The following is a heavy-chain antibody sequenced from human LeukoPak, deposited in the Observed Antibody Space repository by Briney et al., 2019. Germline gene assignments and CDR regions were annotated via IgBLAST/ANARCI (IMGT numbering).Heavy chain of an antibody. CDR1: GFTFSSYA. J-gene: IGHJ4*02. V-gene: IGHV3-23*01. CDR2: VSGTGGST. Sequence: GGSLRLSCAASGFTFSSYAMSWVRQAPGKGLEWVSDVSGTGGSTYYADSVKGRFTISRDNSKNTLYLQMNSLRAEDTAVYYCAKDGGDYVDYWGQGTLVTVSS. D-gene: IGHD3-16*01. CDR3: AKDGGDYVDY.